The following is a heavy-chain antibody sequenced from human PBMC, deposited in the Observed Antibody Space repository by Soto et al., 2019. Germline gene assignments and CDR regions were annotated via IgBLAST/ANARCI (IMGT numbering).Heavy chain of an antibody. V-gene: IGHV3-15*07. CDR2: IKSGGAT. D-gene: IGHD3-22*01. CDR1: GSVFRNAW. Sequence: EVQLVDSGGGLVKPGGSLRLSCAASGSVFRNAWINWVRQAPGKGLEWVGRIKSGGATDFAALARGRFAITRDDSRNMAYMQMNNLDTEDTAVYYCTTDSYSTIIDVRFDFWGQGALVTVSS. J-gene: IGHJ4*02. CDR3: TTDSYSTIIDVRFDF.